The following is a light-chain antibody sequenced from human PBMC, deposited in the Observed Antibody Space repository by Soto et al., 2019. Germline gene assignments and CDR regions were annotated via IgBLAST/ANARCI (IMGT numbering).Light chain of an antibody. CDR2: DAS. V-gene: IGKV3-15*01. CDR3: QQYNNWPFS. J-gene: IGKJ5*01. Sequence: EIVMTQSPGTLSVSPGERATLSCRASQSVSRKLAWYQQKPGQAPRLLIYDASTRATGIPARFSGTGSETDFTLTISGLQSEDSAVYFCQQYNNWPFSFGQGTRLEIK. CDR1: QSVSRK.